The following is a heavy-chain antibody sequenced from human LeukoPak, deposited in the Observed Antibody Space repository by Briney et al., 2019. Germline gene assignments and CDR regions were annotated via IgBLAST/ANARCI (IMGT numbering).Heavy chain of an antibody. CDR1: GFTFSNYE. CDR2: VSSSGSSI. V-gene: IGHV3-48*03. Sequence: GGSLRLSCAASGFTFSNYEMNWVRRAPGKGLEWVSYVSSSGSSIYYADSVKGRFTVSRDNAKNSLFLQMNSLRAEGTAIYYCATEGPGSHPDYWGQGTLVTVSS. CDR3: ATEGPGSHPDY. J-gene: IGHJ4*02. D-gene: IGHD3-10*01.